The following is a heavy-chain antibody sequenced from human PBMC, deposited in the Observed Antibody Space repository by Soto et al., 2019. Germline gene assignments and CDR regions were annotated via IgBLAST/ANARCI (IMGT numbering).Heavy chain of an antibody. V-gene: IGHV3-23*01. CDR2: ISGSGGST. CDR1: GFTFSSYA. CDR3: AKSMNDFWSGYQPHYYYYYGMDV. Sequence: EVQLLESGGGLVQPGGSLRLSCAASGFTFSSYAMSWVRQAPGKGLAWVSAISGSGGSTYYADSVKGRFTISRDNSKNTLYLQMNSLRAEDTAVYYCAKSMNDFWSGYQPHYYYYYGMDVWGQGTTVTVSS. D-gene: IGHD3-3*01. J-gene: IGHJ6*02.